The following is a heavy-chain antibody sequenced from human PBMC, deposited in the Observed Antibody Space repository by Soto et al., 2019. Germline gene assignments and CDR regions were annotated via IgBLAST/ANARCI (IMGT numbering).Heavy chain of an antibody. CDR2: IYYNGST. CDR3: ARTYYDFWSGYWRWFDP. V-gene: IGHV4-59*01. D-gene: IGHD3-3*01. CDR1: GGSISGYY. Sequence: SETLSLTCAVSGGSISGYYWSWIRQPPGMGLEWIGYIYYNGSTNYNPSLKSRVTISVDTSKNQFSLKLSSVTAADTAVYYCARTYYDFWSGYWRWFDPWGQGTLVTVSS. J-gene: IGHJ5*02.